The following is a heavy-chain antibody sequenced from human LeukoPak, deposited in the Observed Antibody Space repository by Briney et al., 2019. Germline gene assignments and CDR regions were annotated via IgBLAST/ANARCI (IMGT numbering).Heavy chain of an antibody. D-gene: IGHD2-2*01. CDR1: GGSFSGYY. CDR3: ARGWGYCSSTSCYQNYYYYMDV. Sequence: PSETLSLTCAVYGGSFSGYYWSWIRQPPGKGLEWIEEINHSGSTNYNPSLKSRVTISVDTSKNQFSLKLSSVTAADTAVYYCARGWGYCSSTSCYQNYYYYMDVWGKGTTVTVSS. CDR2: INHSGST. V-gene: IGHV4-34*01. J-gene: IGHJ6*03.